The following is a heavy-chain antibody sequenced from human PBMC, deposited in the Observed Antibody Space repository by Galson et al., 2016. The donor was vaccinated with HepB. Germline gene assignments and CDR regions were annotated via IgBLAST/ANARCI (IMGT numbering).Heavy chain of an antibody. CDR1: GGSINNYF. Sequence: SETLSLTCTVSGGSINNYFWSWIRQTPGKRLEWIGYIYDSGSTNYNPSLKSRVTMSVDTSKNQFSLRLTSVTAADTAIYYCARLGRDYGVPHRIDFWGQGTPVTVSS. D-gene: IGHD4-17*01. CDR2: IYDSGST. J-gene: IGHJ4*02. CDR3: ARLGRDYGVPHRIDF. V-gene: IGHV4-59*01.